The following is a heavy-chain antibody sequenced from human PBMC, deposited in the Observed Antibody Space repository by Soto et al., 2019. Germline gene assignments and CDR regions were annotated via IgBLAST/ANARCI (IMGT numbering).Heavy chain of an antibody. CDR1: GDSFNDYY. CDR2: INPNSGVT. D-gene: IGHD5-12*01. J-gene: IGHJ6*03. CDR3: ARESGGATATLDYYYFYMDV. V-gene: IGHV1-2*04. Sequence: GASVKVSCKSSGDSFNDYYLHWVRQAPGQGLERMGWINPNSGVTKYAQKFQGWVTMTRDTSIRTVYMELSRLRSDDTAVYYCARESGGATATLDYYYFYMDVWGKGTTVTVSS.